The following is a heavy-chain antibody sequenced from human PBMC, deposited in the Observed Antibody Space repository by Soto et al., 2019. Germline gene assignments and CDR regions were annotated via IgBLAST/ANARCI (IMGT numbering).Heavy chain of an antibody. J-gene: IGHJ4*02. CDR1: GGSISSGGYY. CDR2: IYYSGST. V-gene: IGHV4-31*03. Sequence: QVQLQESGPGLVKPSQTLSLTCTVSGGSISSGGYYWSWIRQHPGKGLEWIGYIYYSGSTYYNPSHKRRVTIPVDTSKNQFSLKLSSVTAADTAVYYCARQYGSGSYLIDYWGQGTLVTVSS. D-gene: IGHD3-10*01. CDR3: ARQYGSGSYLIDY.